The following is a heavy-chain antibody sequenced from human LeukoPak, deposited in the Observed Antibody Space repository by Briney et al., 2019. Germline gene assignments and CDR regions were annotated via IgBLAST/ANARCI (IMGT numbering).Heavy chain of an antibody. CDR1: GFNVSSNY. Sequence: GGSLRLSCAASGFNVSSNYMSWVRQAPGKGLEWVSVLYSGSITYYADSVKDRFTISRDNSKNTLYLQMNSLRADDTAVYYCAKARATTVVTPGYWGQGTLVTVSS. CDR3: AKARATTVVTPGY. CDR2: LYSGSIT. V-gene: IGHV3-66*01. D-gene: IGHD4-23*01. J-gene: IGHJ4*02.